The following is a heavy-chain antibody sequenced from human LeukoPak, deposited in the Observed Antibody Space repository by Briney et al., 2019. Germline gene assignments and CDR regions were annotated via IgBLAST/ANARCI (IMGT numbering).Heavy chain of an antibody. Sequence: SQTLSLTCTVSGGSISRGDYYWGWIRQPPGKGLEWIGNIDDRGNTDYNPSLKSRVTISIDTSKNQFSLKLKSVTAADTAVYYCAREQQGYCSSSSCLFDFWGQGIMVTVSS. J-gene: IGHJ3*01. CDR2: IDDRGNT. CDR1: GGSISRGDYY. CDR3: AREQQGYCSSSSCLFDF. V-gene: IGHV4-30-4*01. D-gene: IGHD2-15*01.